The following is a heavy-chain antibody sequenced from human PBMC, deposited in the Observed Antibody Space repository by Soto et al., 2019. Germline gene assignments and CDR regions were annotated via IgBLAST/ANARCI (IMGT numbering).Heavy chain of an antibody. J-gene: IGHJ4*02. CDR1: GGSISSSNW. V-gene: IGHV4-4*02. D-gene: IGHD4-17*01. CDR3: ARDPTIDYGGNSGLDY. CDR2: IYHSGST. Sequence: SETLSLTCAVSGGSISSSNWWSWVRQSPGKGLEWIGEIYHSGSTNYNPSLKSRVTISVDKSKNQFSLKLSSVTAADTAVYYCARDPTIDYGGNSGLDYWGQGTQVTVSS.